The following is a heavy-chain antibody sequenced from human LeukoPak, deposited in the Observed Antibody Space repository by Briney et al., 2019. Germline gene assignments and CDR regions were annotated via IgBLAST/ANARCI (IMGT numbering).Heavy chain of an antibody. J-gene: IGHJ3*02. V-gene: IGHV3-74*01. CDR1: GFTFSSYW. CDR2: INSDGSST. D-gene: IGHD3-10*01. CDR3: SPGSGHAFDI. Sequence: PGGSLRLSCAASGFTFSSYWMHWVRQVPGKGLVWVSRINSDGSSTSYADSVKGRFTISRDNAKNTLYVQMNSLRAEDTAVYYCSPGSGHAFDIWGRGTMVTVSS.